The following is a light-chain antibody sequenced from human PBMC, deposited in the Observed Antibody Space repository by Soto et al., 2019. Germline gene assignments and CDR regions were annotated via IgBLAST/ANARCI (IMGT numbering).Light chain of an antibody. Sequence: DIQMTQSPSSLSASVGDRVTITCQASQDISNYLNWYQQKPGKAPNLLIYGASNLETGVPSRFSGSASGADFTFTISSLQPEDIATYYCQQYDELPYTFGQGTKLEIK. CDR2: GAS. V-gene: IGKV1-33*01. CDR1: QDISNY. J-gene: IGKJ2*01. CDR3: QQYDELPYT.